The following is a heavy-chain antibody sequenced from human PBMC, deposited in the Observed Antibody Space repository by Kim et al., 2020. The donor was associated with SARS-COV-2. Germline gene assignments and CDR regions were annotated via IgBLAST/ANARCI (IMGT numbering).Heavy chain of an antibody. D-gene: IGHD2-15*01. CDR3: ASGFVAPNAENDY. CDR1: GGSISSSNW. J-gene: IGHJ4*02. CDR2: IYHSGST. Sequence: SETLSLTCAVSGGSISSSNWWSWVRQPPGKGLEWIGEIYHSGSTNYNPSLKSRVTISVDKSKNQFSLKLSSVTAADTAVYYCASGFVAPNAENDYWGQGTLVTVSS. V-gene: IGHV4-4*02.